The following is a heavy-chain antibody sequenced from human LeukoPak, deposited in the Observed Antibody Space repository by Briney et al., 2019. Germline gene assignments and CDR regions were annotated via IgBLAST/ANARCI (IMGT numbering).Heavy chain of an antibody. V-gene: IGHV4-59*01. CDR3: ARDRLGGYGENWFDP. CDR1: GGSISSYY. D-gene: IGHD4-17*01. CDR2: IYYSGST. Sequence: SETLSLTCTVSGGSISSYYWSWIRQPPGKGLEWIGYIYYSGSTNYNPSLKSRVTISVDTSKNQFSLELSSVTAADTAVYYCARDRLGGYGENWFDPWGQGTLVTVSS. J-gene: IGHJ5*02.